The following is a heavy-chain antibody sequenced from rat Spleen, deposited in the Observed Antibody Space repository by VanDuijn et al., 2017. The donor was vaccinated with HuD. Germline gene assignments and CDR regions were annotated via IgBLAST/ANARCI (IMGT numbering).Heavy chain of an antibody. V-gene: IGHV3-3*01. D-gene: IGHD1-12*02. CDR2: INSAGST. CDR3: VGSPHQAGSYPFDY. J-gene: IGHJ2*01. Sequence: EVQLQESGPGLVKPSQSLSLTCSVTGFSIASAFGWSWIRKFPGNKLEYMGYINSAGSTNYNPPLKSQISITRDTSRNQFFRHLTSVTTDDSATYYCVGSPHQAGSYPFDYWGQGIMVTVSS. CDR1: GFSIASAFG.